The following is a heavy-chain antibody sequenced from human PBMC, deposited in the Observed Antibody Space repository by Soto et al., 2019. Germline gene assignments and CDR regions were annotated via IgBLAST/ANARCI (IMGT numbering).Heavy chain of an antibody. V-gene: IGHV3-11*06. Sequence: QVQLVESGGGLVKPGGSLRLSCAASRFTFSDYYMSWIRQAPGKGLEWVAYISTRSSYTNYADSVRGRFTISRDNAKNSVYLQMTSMSAEDTAVYFLAIDQGHSSSSTDGMAVWGEGNTVTVSS. CDR2: ISTRSSYT. CDR1: RFTFSDYY. CDR3: AIDQGHSSSSTDGMAV. D-gene: IGHD6-6*01. J-gene: IGHJ6*04.